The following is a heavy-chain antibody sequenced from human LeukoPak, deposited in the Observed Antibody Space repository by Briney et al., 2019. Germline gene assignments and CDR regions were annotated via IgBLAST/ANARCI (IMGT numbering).Heavy chain of an antibody. Sequence: ASVTVSFMGSGGTFIIYGISWVRQAGGQGGEGMGGIIAIFGTANYAQKFQGTLTITADESTSTAYMELSSLRSEDTAVYYCASAISGSYYATFDYWGQGTLVTASS. D-gene: IGHD3-10*01. CDR1: GGTFIIYG. J-gene: IGHJ4*02. CDR3: ASAISGSYYATFDY. V-gene: IGHV1-69*13. CDR2: IIAIFGTA.